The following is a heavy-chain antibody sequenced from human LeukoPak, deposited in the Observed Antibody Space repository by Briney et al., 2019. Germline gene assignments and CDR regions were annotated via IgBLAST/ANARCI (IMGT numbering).Heavy chain of an antibody. Sequence: ASVNVSCKASGYTFTGYYMHWVRQAPGQGLEWMGWINPNSGGTNYGQKFQGRVTMTRDTSISTAYMELSRLRSDDTAVYYCAREDLVGATFYGMDVWGQGTTVTVSS. V-gene: IGHV1-2*02. CDR2: INPNSGGT. J-gene: IGHJ6*02. D-gene: IGHD1-26*01. CDR1: GYTFTGYY. CDR3: AREDLVGATFYGMDV.